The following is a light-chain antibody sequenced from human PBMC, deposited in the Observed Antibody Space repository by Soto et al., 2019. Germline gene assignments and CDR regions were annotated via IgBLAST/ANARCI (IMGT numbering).Light chain of an antibody. J-gene: IGKJ1*01. V-gene: IGKV1-27*01. CDR1: QGISNY. CDR3: QKYNSAPWT. Sequence: DIQMTQSPSSLSAPVGDRVTITCRASQGISNYLDWYQQKPGKVPKLMIYAASTLQSGVPSRFSGSGSGTDFTLTISSLQPEDVATYYCQKYNSAPWTFGQGTKVEIK. CDR2: AAS.